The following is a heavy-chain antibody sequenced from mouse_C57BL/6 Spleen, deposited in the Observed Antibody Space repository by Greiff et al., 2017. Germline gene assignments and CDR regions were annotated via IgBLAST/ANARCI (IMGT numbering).Heavy chain of an antibody. V-gene: IGHV1-69*01. J-gene: IGHJ3*01. CDR3: ASGILRCFAY. D-gene: IGHD1-1*01. CDR2: IDPSDSYT. CDR1: GYTFTSYW. Sequence: QVQLQQPGAELVMPGASVKLSCKASGYTFTSYWMHWVKQRPGQGLEWIGEIDPSDSYTNYNQKFKGKSTLTVDKSSSTAYMQLSSLTSEDSAVYYCASGILRCFAYWGQGTLVTVAA.